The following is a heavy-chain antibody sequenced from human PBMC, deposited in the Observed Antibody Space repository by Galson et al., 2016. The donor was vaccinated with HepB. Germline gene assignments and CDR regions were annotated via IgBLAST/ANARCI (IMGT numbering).Heavy chain of an antibody. CDR1: GGSVSSPTW. V-gene: IGHV4-4*02. Sequence: SETLSLTCRVSGGSVSSPTWWTWVRRSPGKGLEWIGESYHTGTTNYHPSLRRRVTISVDKSKNQFALRLASVTAADTAVYFCASKEWTSKSHYVYGLDVWGQGTTVTVSS. J-gene: IGHJ6*01. CDR2: SYHTGTT. CDR3: ASKEWTSKSHYVYGLDV. D-gene: IGHD3-3*01.